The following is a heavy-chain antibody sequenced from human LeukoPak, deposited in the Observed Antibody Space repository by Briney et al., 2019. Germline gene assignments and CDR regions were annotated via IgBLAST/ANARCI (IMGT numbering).Heavy chain of an antibody. CDR2: IYYSGTT. Sequence: PSETLTLTCTVSGDSVSSDSYYWSWIRQPPGKGLESFGYIYYSGTTKQNPSLKSRVTLSVDTSKTQLSLKLTSVTAADTAVYYCARDSRGYYDTSGYFDYWGQGTLVTVSS. CDR1: GDSVSSDSYY. V-gene: IGHV4-61*01. J-gene: IGHJ4*02. CDR3: ARDSRGYYDTSGYFDY. D-gene: IGHD3-22*01.